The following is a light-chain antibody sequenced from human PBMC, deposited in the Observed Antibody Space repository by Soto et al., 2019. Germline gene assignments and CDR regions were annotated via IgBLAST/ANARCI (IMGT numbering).Light chain of an antibody. Sequence: EIVLTQSPGTLSLSTGERATLSCRASQSVSSNYLAWYQQKPGQAPRLLIYGASSRATGIPDRFSGSGSGTDFTLTISRLEPEDFAVYYCQQYGSSPGTFGQGTKVDIK. CDR3: QQYGSSPGT. V-gene: IGKV3-20*01. CDR2: GAS. CDR1: QSVSSNY. J-gene: IGKJ1*01.